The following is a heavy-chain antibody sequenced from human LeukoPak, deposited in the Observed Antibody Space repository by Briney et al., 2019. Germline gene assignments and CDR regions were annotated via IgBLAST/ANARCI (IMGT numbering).Heavy chain of an antibody. CDR3: AKGAVGDYYDSSGYYY. D-gene: IGHD3-22*01. J-gene: IGHJ4*02. Sequence: GGSLRLSCAASGFTFSSYAMSWVRQAPGKGLEWVSTISGSGGSTYYADSVKGRFTISRDNSKNTLYLQMNSLRAEDTAVYYCAKGAVGDYYDSSGYYYWGQGTLVTVSS. CDR2: ISGSGGST. CDR1: GFTFSSYA. V-gene: IGHV3-23*01.